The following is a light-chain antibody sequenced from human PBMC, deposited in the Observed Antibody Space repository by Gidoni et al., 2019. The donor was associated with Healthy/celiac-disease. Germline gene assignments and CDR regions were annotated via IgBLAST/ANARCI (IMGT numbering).Light chain of an antibody. Sequence: QSALTQPASVSGSPGQSLTISCTGTSSDVGSYNLVSWSQPHPGNAPKLMFYEVSQRPSGVSNRFSGCKSGNTASLTISGLQAEDEADYYCCSDAGSSTNVFGTGTKVXV. CDR3: CSDAGSSTNV. CDR1: SSDVGSYNL. V-gene: IGLV2-23*02. CDR2: EVS. J-gene: IGLJ1*01.